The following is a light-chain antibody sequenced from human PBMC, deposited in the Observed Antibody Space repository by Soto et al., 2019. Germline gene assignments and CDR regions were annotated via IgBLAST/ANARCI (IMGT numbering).Light chain of an antibody. Sequence: ETMMTQSPDTLSVSLGERATLSCRASQSLRSSLAWYQQKPGQAPRLLIYDASTRATGIPARFSGSGSGTDFTLTISGLQSEDFAVYYCQQYNNRPQTFGQGTKVDIK. CDR1: QSLRSS. CDR3: QQYNNRPQT. CDR2: DAS. J-gene: IGKJ1*01. V-gene: IGKV3-15*01.